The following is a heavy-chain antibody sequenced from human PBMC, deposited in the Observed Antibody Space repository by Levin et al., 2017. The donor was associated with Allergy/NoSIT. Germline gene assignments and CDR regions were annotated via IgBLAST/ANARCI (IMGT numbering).Heavy chain of an antibody. CDR3: ARAKSASYDAFDI. Sequence: SQTLSLTCTVSGGSISSGDYHWSWIRQHPEKGLEWIGYIYYSGGTYYNPSLKSRFTISLDTSKNQFSLKLSSVTAADTAVFYCARAKSASYDAFDIWGQGTMVTVSS. CDR1: GGSISSGDYH. CDR2: IYYSGGT. D-gene: IGHD2-2*01. V-gene: IGHV4-31*03. J-gene: IGHJ3*02.